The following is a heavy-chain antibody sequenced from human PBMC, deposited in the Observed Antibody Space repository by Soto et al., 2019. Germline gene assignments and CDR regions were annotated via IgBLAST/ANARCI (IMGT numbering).Heavy chain of an antibody. CDR3: ARPGVDSSGYYYRKD. CDR1: GGTFSSYT. Sequence: QVQLVQSGAAVTKPGSSVKVSCKASGGTFSSYTISWVRQAPGQGLEWMGRIIPILGIANYAQKFQGRVTITADTSTSTADMELSSLRSEDTAVYYCARPGVDSSGYYYRKDWGQGTLVTVSS. J-gene: IGHJ4*02. CDR2: IIPILGIA. D-gene: IGHD3-22*01. V-gene: IGHV1-69*02.